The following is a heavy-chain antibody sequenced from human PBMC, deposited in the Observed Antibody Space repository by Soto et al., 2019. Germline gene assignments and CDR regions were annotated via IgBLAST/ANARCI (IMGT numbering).Heavy chain of an antibody. J-gene: IGHJ4*02. D-gene: IGHD2-21*01. CDR3: EHTAVVVVVN. V-gene: IGHV2-5*02. Sequence: QITLKESGPTLVKPTQTLTLTCTFSGFSLSSSGVGVGWIRQPPGKALEWLALIYWDDDKRYSPSLKSRLTITKDTPKHQVVLTMTDMDPVDTATYYCEHTAVVVVVNWGPGTLVTVSS. CDR2: IYWDDDK. CDR1: GFSLSSSGVG.